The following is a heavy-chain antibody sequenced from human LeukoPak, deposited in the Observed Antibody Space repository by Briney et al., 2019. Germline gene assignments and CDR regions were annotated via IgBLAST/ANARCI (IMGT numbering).Heavy chain of an antibody. CDR1: GFSLSSYG. V-gene: IGHV3-23*01. J-gene: IGHJ4*02. Sequence: GGTLRLSCAASGFSLSSYGMSWVRQAPGQGLEWVSGISGNGVSTYYRDSVKGRFTISRDNSKKTLYLHMNSLRADDRAGYDLANQFGPVGATPDYWGQGTLVTVSS. CDR2: ISGNGVST. CDR3: ANQFGPVGATPDY. D-gene: IGHD1-26*01.